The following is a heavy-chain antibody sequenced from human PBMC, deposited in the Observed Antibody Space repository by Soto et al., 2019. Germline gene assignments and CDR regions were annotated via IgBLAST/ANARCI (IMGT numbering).Heavy chain of an antibody. V-gene: IGHV1-18*04. CDR2: ISAYNGNT. J-gene: IGHJ6*02. CDR3: AREPGDYDFWSGTNYSYYGMDV. CDR1: GYTFTSYG. Sequence: QVQLVQSGAEVKKPGASVKVSCKASGYTFTSYGISWVRQAPGQGLEWMGWISAYNGNTNYAQKLQGRVTMTTDTSTSTAYMELRSLRSDDTAVYYCAREPGDYDFWSGTNYSYYGMDVWGQGTTVTVSS. D-gene: IGHD3-3*01.